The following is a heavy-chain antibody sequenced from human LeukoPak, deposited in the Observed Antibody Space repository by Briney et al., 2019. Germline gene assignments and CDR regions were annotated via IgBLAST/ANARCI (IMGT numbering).Heavy chain of an antibody. D-gene: IGHD3-22*01. V-gene: IGHV4-59*01. J-gene: IGHJ3*02. CDR1: GGSISSYY. Sequence: SETLSLTCTVSGGSISSYYWSWIRQPPGKGLEWIGYIYYSGSTNYNPSLKSRVTISVDTSKNQFSLKLSSVTAADTAVYYCATGIVQSAFDIWGQGTVVTVSS. CDR3: ATGIVQSAFDI. CDR2: IYYSGST.